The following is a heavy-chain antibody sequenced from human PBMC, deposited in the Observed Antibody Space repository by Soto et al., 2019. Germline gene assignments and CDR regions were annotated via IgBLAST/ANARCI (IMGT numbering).Heavy chain of an antibody. Sequence: SETLSLTCTVSGGSISSGGYYWSWIRQHPGKGLEWIGYIYYSGSTYYNPSLKSRVTISVDTSKNQFSLKLSSVTAADTAVYYCARARVLGGKQLGYNWFDPWGQGTLVTVSS. CDR1: GGSISSGGYY. V-gene: IGHV4-31*03. D-gene: IGHD6-6*01. CDR2: IYYSGST. J-gene: IGHJ5*02. CDR3: ARARVLGGKQLGYNWFDP.